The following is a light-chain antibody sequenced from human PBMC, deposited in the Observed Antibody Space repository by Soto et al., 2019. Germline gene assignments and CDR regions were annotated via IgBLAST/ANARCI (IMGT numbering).Light chain of an antibody. CDR2: GAS. V-gene: IGKV3-20*01. CDR3: QQYDTSPWT. CDR1: QSVSSNY. Sequence: EVVLTQSPGTLSLSAGERATLSCRASQSVSSNYLAWYQQKPGQSPRLLIYGASNRASGISDRFSGSGSGTDFTLTIYRLEPEDFAVYYCQQYDTSPWTFGQGTKVDIK. J-gene: IGKJ1*01.